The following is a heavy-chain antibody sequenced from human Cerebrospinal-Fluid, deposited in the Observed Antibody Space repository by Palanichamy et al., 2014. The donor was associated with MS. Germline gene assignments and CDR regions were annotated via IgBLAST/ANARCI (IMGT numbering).Heavy chain of an antibody. CDR3: ARGGACSADSCSILGFDS. CDR2: INHSGST. CDR1: GGSFNDYY. V-gene: IGHV4-34*02. J-gene: IGHJ4*02. Sequence: VQLQQWGAGLLKPSETLSLTCAVYGGSFNDYYWSWVRQPPGKGLEWIGEINHSGSTNYNPSLESRVTISVDTSRNQFSLKLSSATVAGTAVYYCARGGACSADSCSILGFDSWGQGTLVTVSS. D-gene: IGHD2-15*01.